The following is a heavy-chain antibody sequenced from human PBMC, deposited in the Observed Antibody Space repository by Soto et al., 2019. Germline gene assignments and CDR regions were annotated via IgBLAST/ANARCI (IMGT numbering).Heavy chain of an antibody. Sequence: ASVKVSCKASGYTFTGYYRHWVRQAPGQGLEWKGIINPSGGSTSYAQKFQGRVTMTRDTSTSTVYMELSSLRSEDTAVYYCAREAMLLRYFDWSYVPSNWFDPWGQGTLVTVSS. J-gene: IGHJ5*02. CDR3: AREAMLLRYFDWSYVPSNWFDP. CDR2: INPSGGST. V-gene: IGHV1-46*01. D-gene: IGHD3-9*01. CDR1: GYTFTGYY.